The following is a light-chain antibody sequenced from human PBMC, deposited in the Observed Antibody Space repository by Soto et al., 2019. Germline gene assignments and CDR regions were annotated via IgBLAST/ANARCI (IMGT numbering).Light chain of an antibody. V-gene: IGLV2-14*03. CDR2: DVT. CDR1: RSDVGAYNY. J-gene: IGLJ1*01. CDR3: CSYTSTSSYV. Sequence: QSALTQPASVSGSPGQSITISCTGTRSDVGAYNYVSWYQQHPGKVPKLIIYDVTNRPSGVSSRFSGFKSGNTASLTISGLQVEDEADYYCCSYTSTSSYVFGTGTKLTVL.